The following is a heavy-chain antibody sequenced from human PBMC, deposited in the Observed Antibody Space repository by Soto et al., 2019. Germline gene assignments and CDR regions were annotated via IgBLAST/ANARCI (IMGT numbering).Heavy chain of an antibody. CDR3: ARELDYDVSVNRGDY. CDR2: IYDSGST. V-gene: IGHV4-30-4*01. CDR1: GVSLSNGNYY. D-gene: IGHD3-10*01. J-gene: IGHJ4*02. Sequence: QVLLQESGPGLVKPSQTLSLTCTVSGVSLSNGNYYWRLIRLPPGGGLEWIGYIYDSGSTYYNPSLKSRLSVSLDKSKNQGSRKLTSGTAPDTSLYYCARELDYDVSVNRGDYCGKGTRVTVSS.